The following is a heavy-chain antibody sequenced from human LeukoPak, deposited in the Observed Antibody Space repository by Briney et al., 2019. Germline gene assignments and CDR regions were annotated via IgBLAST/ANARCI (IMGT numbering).Heavy chain of an antibody. J-gene: IGHJ4*02. CDR1: GYTFTDYY. D-gene: IGHD3-9*01. CDR2: INPNSGGT. CDR3: ARLYYDILTRDY. V-gene: IGHV1-2*02. Sequence: ASVTVSCKSSGYTFTDYYLLWVRQAPGQGLEWMGWINPNSGGTNYAQKFQGRVTMTRDTSISTAYMELSRLRSDDTAVYYCARLYYDILTRDYWGQGTLVTVSS.